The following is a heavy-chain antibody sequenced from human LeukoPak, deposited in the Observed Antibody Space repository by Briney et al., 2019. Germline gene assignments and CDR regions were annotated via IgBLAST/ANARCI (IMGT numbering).Heavy chain of an antibody. CDR3: ARDPLLRLWEEKQDGRFCAGPSHSGIPHYYYGMDV. Sequence: PGGSLRLSCAASGFTFSDYWMHWVRQAPGKGLVWVSVIYSGGSTYYADSVKGRFTISRDNSKNTLYLQMNSLRAEDTAVYYCARDPLLRLWEEKQDGRFCAGPSHSGIPHYYYGMDVWGQGTTVTVSS. CDR2: IYSGGST. V-gene: IGHV3-53*01. J-gene: IGHJ6*02. CDR1: GFTFSDYW. D-gene: IGHD3-10*01.